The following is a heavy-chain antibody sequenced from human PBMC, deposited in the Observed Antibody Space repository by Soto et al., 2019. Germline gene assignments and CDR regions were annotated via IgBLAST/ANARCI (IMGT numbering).Heavy chain of an antibody. CDR3: ARGRVRRGMDV. J-gene: IGHJ6*02. CDR2: INHSGST. CDR1: GGSFSGYY. V-gene: IGHV4-34*01. D-gene: IGHD6-13*01. Sequence: ASETLSLTCAVYGGSFSGYYWSWIRQPPGKGLEWIGEINHSGSTNYNPSLKSRVTISVDTSKNKFSLKLSSVTAADTAVYYCARGRVRRGMDVWGQGPTVTVYS.